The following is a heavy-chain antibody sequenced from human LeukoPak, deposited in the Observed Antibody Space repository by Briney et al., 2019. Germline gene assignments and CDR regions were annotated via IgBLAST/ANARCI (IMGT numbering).Heavy chain of an antibody. V-gene: IGHV3-48*04. Sequence: PGGSLRLSCAASGFTFSSYWMSWVRQAPGKGLEWVSYISSGSTVIYYGDSVKGRFTISRDNAKNSLFLQVNSLRAEDTAVYYCVRVRSGGYFAFDIWGQGTMVTVSS. D-gene: IGHD1-26*01. CDR3: VRVRSGGYFAFDI. CDR2: ISSGSTVI. J-gene: IGHJ3*02. CDR1: GFTFSSYW.